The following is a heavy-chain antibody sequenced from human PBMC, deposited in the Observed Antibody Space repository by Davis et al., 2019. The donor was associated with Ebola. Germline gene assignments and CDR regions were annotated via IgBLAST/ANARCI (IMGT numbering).Heavy chain of an antibody. Sequence: PSETLSLTCTVSGSSVSSGSYYWSWIRQPPGKGLEWIGYIYYSGSTNYNPSLKSRVTISVDTSKNQFSLKLSSVTAADTAVYYCARGMDGDHDYWGQGTLVTVSS. D-gene: IGHD4-17*01. CDR3: ARGMDGDHDY. CDR1: GSSVSSGSYY. CDR2: IYYSGST. V-gene: IGHV4-61*01. J-gene: IGHJ4*02.